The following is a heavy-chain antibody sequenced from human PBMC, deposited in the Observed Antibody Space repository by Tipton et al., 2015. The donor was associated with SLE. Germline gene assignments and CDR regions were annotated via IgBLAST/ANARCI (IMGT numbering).Heavy chain of an antibody. D-gene: IGHD3-3*01. CDR2: IYYSGST. Sequence: TLSLTCTVSGGSISSSSYYWGWIRQPPGKGLEWIGSIYYSGSTYYNPSLKSRVTISVDTSKNQFSLKLSSVTAADTAVYYCARGYYDFWSGYYDYWGQGTLVTVSS. V-gene: IGHV4-39*07. CDR3: ARGYYDFWSGYYDY. CDR1: GGSISSSSYY. J-gene: IGHJ4*02.